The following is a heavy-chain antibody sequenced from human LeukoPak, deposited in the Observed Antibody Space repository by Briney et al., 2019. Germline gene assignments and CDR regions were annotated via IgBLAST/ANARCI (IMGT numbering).Heavy chain of an antibody. CDR1: GFTFDGYT. Sequence: PGGSLRLSCAASGFTFDGYTMHWVRQAPGEALVWVALITWDSRTSHYADSVRGRFTISRDNSKNTLYLQMNSLRAEDTAVYYCAKDYNDSSGPGYWGQGTLVTVSS. D-gene: IGHD3-22*01. CDR3: AKDYNDSSGPGY. V-gene: IGHV3-43*01. J-gene: IGHJ4*02. CDR2: ITWDSRTS.